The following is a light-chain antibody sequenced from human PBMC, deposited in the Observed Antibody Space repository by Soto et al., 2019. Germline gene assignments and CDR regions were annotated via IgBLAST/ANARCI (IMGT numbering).Light chain of an antibody. CDR3: ATWDDSLNVV. V-gene: IGLV1-44*01. Sequence: QSVLTQSPSASGTPGQRVSISCSGSTSNIGTHTVNWYQHVPGTAPKLLIYSDNQRPSAVPGRFSGSKSGTSASLAISGLPSEDEADYYCATWDDSLNVVFGGGTQLTVL. CDR2: SDN. J-gene: IGLJ2*01. CDR1: TSNIGTHT.